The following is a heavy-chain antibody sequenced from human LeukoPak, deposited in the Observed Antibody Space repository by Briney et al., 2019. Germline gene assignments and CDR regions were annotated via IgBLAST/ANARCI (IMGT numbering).Heavy chain of an antibody. Sequence: GGSLRLSCAASGFTFSSYEMNWVRQAPGKGLEWVSYISSSGSTIYYADSVKGRFTISRDNAKNSLYLQMNSLRAEDTAVYYCAREGEGGIRYFDHWGQGTLVTVSS. CDR2: ISSSGSTI. CDR3: AREGEGGIRYFDH. D-gene: IGHD3-9*01. J-gene: IGHJ4*02. CDR1: GFTFSSYE. V-gene: IGHV3-48*03.